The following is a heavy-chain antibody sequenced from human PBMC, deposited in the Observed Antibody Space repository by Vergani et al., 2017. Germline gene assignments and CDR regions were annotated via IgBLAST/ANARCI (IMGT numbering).Heavy chain of an antibody. CDR3: ARDRGFATISCYFSGAFDY. CDR1: GFSFSSFG. V-gene: IGHV3-33*01. J-gene: IGHJ4*02. Sequence: QVQLVESGGGVVQPVRSLRLSCAASGFSFSSFGFHWVRQAPGKGLEWVAFIHYDGSHEYYIDSVKGRVTIARDNSKNTLILQMNGLSAEDTAVYYCARDRGFATISCYFSGAFDYWGLGTLVSVSS. D-gene: IGHD2-2*01. CDR2: IHYDGSHE.